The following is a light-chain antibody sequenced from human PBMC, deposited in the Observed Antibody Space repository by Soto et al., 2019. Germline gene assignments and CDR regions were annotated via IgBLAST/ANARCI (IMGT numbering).Light chain of an antibody. CDR3: QQYDNWPPWT. V-gene: IGKV3-15*01. Sequence: EIVMTQSPATLSVSPGERVTLSCRASQSVNSNMAWYQQKPGQVPRVLIYGASTRATGIPARFSGSGSGTEVTLTITSLQREEFAVYHCQQYDNWPPWTFGQGTKVEIK. J-gene: IGKJ1*01. CDR1: QSVNSN. CDR2: GAS.